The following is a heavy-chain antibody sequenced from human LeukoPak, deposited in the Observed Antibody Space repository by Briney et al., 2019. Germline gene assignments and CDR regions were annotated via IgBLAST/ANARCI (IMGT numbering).Heavy chain of an antibody. Sequence: GRSLRLSCAASGFTFSSYAMSWVRQAPGKGLEWVSAISGSGGSTYYADSVKGRFTISRDNSKNTLYLQMNSLRAEDTAVYYCAKAVYGSGSYYYYYGMDVWGQGTTVTVSS. J-gene: IGHJ6*02. V-gene: IGHV3-23*01. CDR1: GFTFSSYA. D-gene: IGHD3-10*01. CDR2: ISGSGGST. CDR3: AKAVYGSGSYYYYYGMDV.